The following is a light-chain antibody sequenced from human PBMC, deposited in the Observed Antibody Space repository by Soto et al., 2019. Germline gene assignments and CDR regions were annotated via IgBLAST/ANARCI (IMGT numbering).Light chain of an antibody. J-gene: IGLJ1*01. CDR2: QDS. Sequence: SYELTQPPSVSVSPGQTASITCSGDELGDKYSCWYQQQPGRSPVLVIYQDSKRPSGIPERFSGSNSGNTATLTISGTQAMDEADYYCQAWDSSTYVFGTGTKVTVL. V-gene: IGLV3-1*01. CDR3: QAWDSSTYV. CDR1: ELGDKY.